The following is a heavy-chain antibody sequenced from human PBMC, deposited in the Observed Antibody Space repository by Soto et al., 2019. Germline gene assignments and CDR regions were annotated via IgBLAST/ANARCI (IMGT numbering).Heavy chain of an antibody. V-gene: IGHV3-9*01. J-gene: IGHJ4*02. CDR2: ISWNSGSI. CDR3: VVEWSVDY. D-gene: IGHD3-3*01. Sequence: EVQLVESGGGLVQPGRSLRLSCAASGFTFDDYAMHCVRQAPGKGLQWVSGISWNSGSIGYADSVKGRFTISRDNAKNSLYLQMNSLGAEDTALYYCVVEWSVDYWGQGTLVTVSS. CDR1: GFTFDDYA.